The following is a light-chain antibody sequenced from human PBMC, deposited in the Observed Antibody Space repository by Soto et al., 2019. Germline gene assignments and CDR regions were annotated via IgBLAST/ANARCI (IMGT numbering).Light chain of an antibody. Sequence: EIVLTQSPATLSLSPGERATHSCRASQSVSSYFAWYQQKPGQAPRLLIYDASNRATGIPARFSVSGSGTDFTLTISSLEPDDFAVYYCQQRGNWPVTFGQGTKV. CDR3: QQRGNWPVT. CDR2: DAS. J-gene: IGKJ1*01. CDR1: QSVSSY. V-gene: IGKV3-11*01.